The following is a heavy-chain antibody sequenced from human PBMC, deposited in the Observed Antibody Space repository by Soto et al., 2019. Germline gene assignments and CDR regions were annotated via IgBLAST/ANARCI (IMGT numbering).Heavy chain of an antibody. D-gene: IGHD2-15*01. Sequence: ASVKVSCKASGYTFTCYYLHWVRQAPGQGLEWMGIINPSGGSTSYAQKFQGRVTMTRDTSTSTVYMELSSLRSEDTAVYYCAREEADTLLGYYYGMDVWGQGTTVTVSS. CDR2: INPSGGST. CDR3: AREEADTLLGYYYGMDV. V-gene: IGHV1-46*01. CDR1: GYTFTCYY. J-gene: IGHJ6*02.